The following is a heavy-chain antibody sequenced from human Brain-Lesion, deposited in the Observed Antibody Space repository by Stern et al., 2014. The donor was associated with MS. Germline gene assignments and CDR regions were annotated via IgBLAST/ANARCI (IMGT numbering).Heavy chain of an antibody. J-gene: IGHJ5*01. Sequence: EVQPVESGGGLVQPGGSLRLSCAASGFTFSNYSMHWVRQAPGKGLVWVSRVNNDGRRTSYADSVKGRFTMSRDNAKNTLYLQMNSLRVEDTAIYYCARGERWFDSWGQGTLVTVSS. CDR2: VNNDGRRT. CDR1: GFTFSNYS. CDR3: ARGERWFDS. D-gene: IGHD3-10*01. V-gene: IGHV3-74*02.